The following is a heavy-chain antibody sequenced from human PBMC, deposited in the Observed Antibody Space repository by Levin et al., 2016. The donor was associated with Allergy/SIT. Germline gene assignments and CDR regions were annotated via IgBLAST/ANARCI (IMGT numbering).Heavy chain of an antibody. CDR2: INPNSGGT. CDR1: GGTFSSYA. CDR3: ARVARGDWLLISYYYYGMDV. V-gene: IGHV1-2*04. Sequence: ASVKVSCKASGGTFSSYAISWVRQAPGQGLEWMGWINPNSGGTNYAQKFQGWVTMTRDTSISTAYMELSRLRSDDTAVYYCARVARGDWLLISYYYYGMDVWGQGTTVTVSS. D-gene: IGHD3-9*01. J-gene: IGHJ6*02.